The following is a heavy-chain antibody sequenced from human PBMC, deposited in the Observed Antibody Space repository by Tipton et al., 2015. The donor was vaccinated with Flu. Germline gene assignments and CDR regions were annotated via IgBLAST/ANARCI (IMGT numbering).Heavy chain of an antibody. J-gene: IGHJ4*02. V-gene: IGHV4-4*07. CDR3: ATEYRGGGNRYYFDY. CDR2: ISTSGST. CDR1: GGSVTSSY. D-gene: IGHD4-23*01. Sequence: LRLSCTVSGGSVTSSYWSWIRQPAGKGLEWIGRISTSGSTNYNASLKSRVTISVDTSKNQFSLKLSSVTAADTAVYYCATEYRGGGNRYYFDYWGQGTLVTVSS.